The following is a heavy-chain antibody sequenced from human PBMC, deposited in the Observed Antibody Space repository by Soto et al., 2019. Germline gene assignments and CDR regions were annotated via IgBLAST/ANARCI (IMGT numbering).Heavy chain of an antibody. D-gene: IGHD1-26*01. CDR1: GYTFTTYA. J-gene: IGHJ4*02. V-gene: IGHV1-3*01. Sequence: ASVKVSCKASGYTFTTYAMQWVRQAHRQRLEWMGWINAGNGYTKYSQKFQGRVTITRDTSASTAYMELSSLRSEDTAVYYCTRVRHSGRDPKEVDYWGQGTLVTVSS. CDR2: INAGNGYT. CDR3: TRVRHSGRDPKEVDY.